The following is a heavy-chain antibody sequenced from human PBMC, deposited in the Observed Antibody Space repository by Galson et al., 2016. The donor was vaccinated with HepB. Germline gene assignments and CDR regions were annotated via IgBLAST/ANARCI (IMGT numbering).Heavy chain of an antibody. Sequence: SETLSLTCAVYGEPFSGHYWTWIRQPPGQGLEWIGEITQSGNTNYNPSLMGRVSMSADSSKNQFSLKLMSVTAADTAVYFCARGDVVPKTYTFGTQGLSLPRGRGIDHTVHHQNAMDVWGQGTTVTVSS. CDR3: ARGDVVPKTYTFGTQGLSLPRGRGIDHTVHHQNAMDV. J-gene: IGHJ6*02. CDR2: ITQSGNT. V-gene: IGHV4-34*01. CDR1: GEPFSGHY. D-gene: IGHD3-10*01.